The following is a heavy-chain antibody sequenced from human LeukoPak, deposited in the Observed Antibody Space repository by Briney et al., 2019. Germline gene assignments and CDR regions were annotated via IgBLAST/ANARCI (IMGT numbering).Heavy chain of an antibody. CDR3: ARDPGRLIYDY. CDR2: ISGSGGST. Sequence: GGSLRLSCAASGFSFSSYAMSWVRQAPGKGLEWVSTISGSGGSTYYADSVKGRFTISRDNAKNSLYLQMNSLRAEDTAVYYCARDPGRLIYDYWGQGTLVTVSS. V-gene: IGHV3-23*01. CDR1: GFSFSSYA. J-gene: IGHJ4*02.